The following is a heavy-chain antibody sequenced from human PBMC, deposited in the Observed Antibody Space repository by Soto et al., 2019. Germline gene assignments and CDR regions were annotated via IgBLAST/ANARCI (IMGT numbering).Heavy chain of an antibody. Sequence: GGSLRLSCAASGFTFSSYEMNWVRQAPGKGLEWVSYISSSGSTIYYADSVKGRFTISRDNAKNSLYLQMNSLRAEDTAVYYCARGLLYDPLDYWGQGTLVTVS. J-gene: IGHJ4*02. CDR2: ISSSGSTI. D-gene: IGHD2-8*01. CDR3: ARGLLYDPLDY. V-gene: IGHV3-48*03. CDR1: GFTFSSYE.